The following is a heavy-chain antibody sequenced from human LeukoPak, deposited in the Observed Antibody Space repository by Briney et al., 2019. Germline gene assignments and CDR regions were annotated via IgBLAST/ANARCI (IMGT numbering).Heavy chain of an antibody. J-gene: IGHJ4*02. CDR3: ARWFPVN. V-gene: IGHV4-34*01. CDR2: TNHSGST. D-gene: IGHD3-22*01. Sequence: PSETLSLTCAVYGGSFSGYYWSWIRQPPGKGLEWIGETNHSGSTNYNPSLKSRVTISVDTSKNQFSLKLSSVTAADTAVYYCARWFPVNWGQGTLVTVSS. CDR1: GGSFSGYY.